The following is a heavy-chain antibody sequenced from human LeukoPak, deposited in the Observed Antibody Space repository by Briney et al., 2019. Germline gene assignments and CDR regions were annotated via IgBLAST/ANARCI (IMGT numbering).Heavy chain of an antibody. CDR3: ARAAMVRGVDYFDS. CDR1: GFTFSSYS. CDR2: ISGSGGAT. J-gene: IGHJ4*02. Sequence: GGSLRLSCAASGFTFSSYSMTWVRQAPGKGLDWVSVISGSGGATYYADSVKGRFTISRDNSKNTLYLQMNSLRAEDTAVYYCARAAMVRGVDYFDSWGQGTLVTVSS. D-gene: IGHD3-10*01. V-gene: IGHV3-23*01.